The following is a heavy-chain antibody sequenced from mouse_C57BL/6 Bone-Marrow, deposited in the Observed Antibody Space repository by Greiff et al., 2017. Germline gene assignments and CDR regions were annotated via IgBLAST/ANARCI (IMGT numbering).Heavy chain of an antibody. CDR2: IHPSYGDT. V-gene: IGHV1-74*01. J-gene: IGHJ3*01. CDR3: AILDGLAY. CDR1: GYTFTSSW. Sequence: QVQLQQPVAELVKPGASVTVSCKASGYTFTSSWMHWVKQRPVQGLEWIGRIHPSYGDTNYTRKFPGKATLTVDTSSSSAYLPLSSLTSEDSAVYYGAILDGLAYWGQGTLVTVSA.